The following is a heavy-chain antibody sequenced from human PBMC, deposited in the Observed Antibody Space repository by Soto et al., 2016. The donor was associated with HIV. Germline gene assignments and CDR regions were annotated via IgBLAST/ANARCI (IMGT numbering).Heavy chain of an antibody. CDR1: GGSFNNFG. J-gene: IGHJ3*01. CDR3: AREGGVPGAFDF. CDR2: IVVVFGTP. Sequence: QVRLDQSGPEVAWPGSSKTMSCKASGGSFNNFGISWVRQAPGQGLEWMGGIVVVFGTPNYAQKFQGRVTITADESTSTAYMDLNSLTSDDTAVYYCAREGGVPGAFDFWGQGTMVTVSS. D-gene: IGHD3-16*01. V-gene: IGHV1-69*13.